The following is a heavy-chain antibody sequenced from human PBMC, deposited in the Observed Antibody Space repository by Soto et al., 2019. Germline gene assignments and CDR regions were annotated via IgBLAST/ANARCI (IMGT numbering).Heavy chain of an antibody. D-gene: IGHD3-9*01. V-gene: IGHV1-69*13. CDR1: GGTFSSYA. CDR3: ASSGHYYDLLTGISNYYYYGMDV. CDR2: IIPIFGTA. Sequence: ASVKVSCKASGGTFSSYAISWVRQAPGQGLEWMGGIIPIFGTANYAQKFQGRVTITADESTSTAYMELSSLRSEDTAVYYCASSGHYYDLLTGISNYYYYGMDVWGHGTTVTVSS. J-gene: IGHJ6*02.